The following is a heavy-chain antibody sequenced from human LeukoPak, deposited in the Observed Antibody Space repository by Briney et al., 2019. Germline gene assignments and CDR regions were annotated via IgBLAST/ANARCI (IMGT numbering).Heavy chain of an antibody. Sequence: GASVKVSCKASGGTFSSYAISWVRQAPGQGLEWMGGIIPIFGTANYAQKFQGRVTITADESTSTAYMELSSLRSEDTAVYYCARGTRYFVLTGARDYYYCYGMDVWGKGTTVTVSS. CDR1: GGTFSSYA. J-gene: IGHJ6*04. CDR2: IIPIFGTA. D-gene: IGHD3-9*01. CDR3: ARGTRYFVLTGARDYYYCYGMDV. V-gene: IGHV1-69*13.